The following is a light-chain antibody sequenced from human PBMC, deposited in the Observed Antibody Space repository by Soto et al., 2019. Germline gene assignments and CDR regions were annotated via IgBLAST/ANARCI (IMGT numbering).Light chain of an antibody. Sequence: EVVMTQSPATLSVSPGERGTLSCRASQSVSSNLAWYQQKPGQTPRLLIYGASTRATGIPARISGSGSGTEFTLTISSLQSEDFAVYYCHQYNNWPHTLGQGTKVDI. V-gene: IGKV3-15*01. CDR1: QSVSSN. CDR3: HQYNNWPHT. CDR2: GAS. J-gene: IGKJ2*01.